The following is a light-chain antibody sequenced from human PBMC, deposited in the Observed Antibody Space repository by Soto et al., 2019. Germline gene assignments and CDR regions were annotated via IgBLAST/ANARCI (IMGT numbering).Light chain of an antibody. J-gene: IGKJ1*01. CDR1: QSVNSW. Sequence: DIQMTQSAATLSASLGDRVTITCRASQSVNSWLAWYQQKPGKAPNLLIYDDYNLESGVPSRFSGSGSGKEFTLTFICLQGGGLATYYCQPHHALWTFGQGTKVDIK. CDR2: DDY. V-gene: IGKV1-5*01. CDR3: QPHHALWT.